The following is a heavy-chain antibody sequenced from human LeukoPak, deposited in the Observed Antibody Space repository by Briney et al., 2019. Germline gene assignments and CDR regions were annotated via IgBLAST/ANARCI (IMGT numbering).Heavy chain of an antibody. Sequence: GGSLRLSCAASGFTFSSYSMYWVRQAPGKGLEWVSSISSSSSYIYYADSVKGRFTISRDNAKNSLYLQMNSLRAEDTAVYYCASGGGSGGTHDYWGQGTLVTASS. CDR2: ISSSSSYI. CDR1: GFTFSSYS. J-gene: IGHJ4*02. D-gene: IGHD3-10*01. CDR3: ASGGGSGGTHDY. V-gene: IGHV3-21*01.